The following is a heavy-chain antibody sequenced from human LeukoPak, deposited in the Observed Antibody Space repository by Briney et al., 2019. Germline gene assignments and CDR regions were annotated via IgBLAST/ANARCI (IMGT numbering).Heavy chain of an antibody. CDR2: VSGSGAHT. Sequence: PGGSLRLSCAASGFTFSSYAMTWVRQAPGKGLQWVSAVSGSGAHTYYADSVKGRFTISRDNAKNSLYLQMNSLRAEDAAVYYCARNYYYYYMDVWGKGTTVTVSS. CDR3: ARNYYYYYMDV. CDR1: GFTFSSYA. J-gene: IGHJ6*03. V-gene: IGHV3-23*01.